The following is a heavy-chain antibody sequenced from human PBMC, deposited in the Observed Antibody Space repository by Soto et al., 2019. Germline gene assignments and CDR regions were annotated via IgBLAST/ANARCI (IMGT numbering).Heavy chain of an antibody. CDR1: GGTFSSYT. CDR3: ARDLRGRGATRSLDY. V-gene: IGHV1-69*08. D-gene: IGHD1-26*01. Sequence: QVQLVQSGAEVKKPGSSVKVSCKASGGTFSSYTISWVRQAPGQGLEWMGRIIPILGIANYAQKFQGRVTITADTSTSTAYMELSSLRSEDTAVYYCARDLRGRGATRSLDYWGQGTLVTVSS. J-gene: IGHJ4*02. CDR2: IIPILGIA.